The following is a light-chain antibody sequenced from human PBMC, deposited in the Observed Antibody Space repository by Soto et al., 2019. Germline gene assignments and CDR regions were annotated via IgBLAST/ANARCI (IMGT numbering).Light chain of an antibody. CDR1: SSDVGRYDY. Sequence: SVLTQPRSVSGSPEQSVTISCTGTSSDVGRYDYVSWYQQYPGEAPKLIIYDVTERPSGVPDRFSGSKSGNTASLTISGLRAEDEAAYSCCSFAGSYSDVFGSGTKVTVL. J-gene: IGLJ1*01. V-gene: IGLV2-11*01. CDR3: CSFAGSYSDV. CDR2: DVT.